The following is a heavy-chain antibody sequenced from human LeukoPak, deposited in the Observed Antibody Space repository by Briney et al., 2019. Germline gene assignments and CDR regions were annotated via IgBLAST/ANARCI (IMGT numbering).Heavy chain of an antibody. J-gene: IGHJ5*02. CDR1: GYTFTSYD. D-gene: IGHD3-16*02. CDR3: VRGVNRRSNNNWFDP. Sequence: ASVKVSCKASGYTFTSYDINWVRQATGQGLEWMGWMNPNSGNTGYAQKFQGRVTMTRNTSISTAYMELSSLRSEDTAVYYCVRGVNRRSNNNWFDPWGQGTLVTVSS. CDR2: MNPNSGNT. V-gene: IGHV1-8*01.